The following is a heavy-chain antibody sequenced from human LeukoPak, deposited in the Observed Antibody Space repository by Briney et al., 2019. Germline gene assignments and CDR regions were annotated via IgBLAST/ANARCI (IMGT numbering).Heavy chain of an antibody. CDR1: GYTFTSYY. CDR2: INPSGGST. CDR3: ARGPYCSSTSCYNYYFDY. D-gene: IGHD2-2*02. J-gene: IGHJ4*02. Sequence: AASVKVSCKASGYTFTSYYMHWVRQAPGQGLEWMGIINPSGGSTSYAQKFQGRVTITRNTSISTAYMELSSLRSEDTAVYYCARGPYCSSTSCYNYYFDYWGQGTLVTVSS. V-gene: IGHV1-46*01.